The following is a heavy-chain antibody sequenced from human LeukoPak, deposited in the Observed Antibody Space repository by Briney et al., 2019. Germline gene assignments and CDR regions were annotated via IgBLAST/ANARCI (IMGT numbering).Heavy chain of an antibody. CDR1: GFTFTNAW. V-gene: IGHV3-15*01. CDR3: TTDLGLTMIRGVIVY. J-gene: IGHJ4*02. Sequence: GGSLRLSCAASGFTFTNAWVTWVRQAPGKGLEWVGRIKSKGDGETTDYAAPVKGRFSMSRDDSKATMYLQMYSLEAEDTAVYYCTTDLGLTMIRGVIVYWGQGALVTVSS. D-gene: IGHD3-10*01. CDR2: IKSKGDGETT.